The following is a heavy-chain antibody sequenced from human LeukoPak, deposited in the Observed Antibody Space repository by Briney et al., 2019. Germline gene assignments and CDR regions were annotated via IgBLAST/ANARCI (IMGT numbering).Heavy chain of an antibody. Sequence: PSETLSLTCAVYGGSFSGYYWSWIRQPPGKGLEWIGYIYYSGSTNYNPSLKSRVTISVDTSKNQFSLKLSSVTAADTAVYYCARGFIGPDYDFWSGPNWFDPWGQGTLVTVSS. V-gene: IGHV4-59*01. D-gene: IGHD3-3*01. CDR3: ARGFIGPDYDFWSGPNWFDP. CDR2: IYYSGST. J-gene: IGHJ5*02. CDR1: GGSFSGYY.